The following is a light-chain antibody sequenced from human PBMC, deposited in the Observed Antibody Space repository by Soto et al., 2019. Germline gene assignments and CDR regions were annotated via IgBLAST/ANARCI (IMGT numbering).Light chain of an antibody. Sequence: QSALTQPASVSGSPGQSITISCTGTSSDVGSYDLVSWYQQHPGEDPKLLIYEVTERPSGVSIRFSGSKSDYTASLTISGLQAEDEADYYCSSYAGRGVGVFGGGTKLTVL. CDR2: EVT. CDR1: SSDVGSYDL. J-gene: IGLJ2*01. CDR3: SSYAGRGVGV. V-gene: IGLV2-23*02.